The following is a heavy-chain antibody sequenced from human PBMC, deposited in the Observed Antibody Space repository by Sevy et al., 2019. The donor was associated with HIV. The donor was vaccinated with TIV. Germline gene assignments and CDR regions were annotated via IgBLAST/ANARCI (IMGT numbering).Heavy chain of an antibody. CDR3: ARRYCSLTSCYMHDAFDI. J-gene: IGHJ3*02. CDR1: EFTFSSYW. Sequence: GGSLRLSCAASEFTFSSYWMSWVRQAPGKGLEWVANIKQDGSEKYYVDSVKGRFTISRDNAKNSLYLQMNSLRAEDTAVYYCARRYCSLTSCYMHDAFDIWGQGTMVTVSS. D-gene: IGHD2-2*02. CDR2: IKQDGSEK. V-gene: IGHV3-7*01.